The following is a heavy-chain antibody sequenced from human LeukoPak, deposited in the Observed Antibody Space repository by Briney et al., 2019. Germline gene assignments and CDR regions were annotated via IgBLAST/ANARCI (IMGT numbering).Heavy chain of an antibody. J-gene: IGHJ4*02. Sequence: GGSLRLSCAASGFTFSSYAMSWVRQAPGRVLEWVSGISGSADSTYYAASVRGRFTISRDNSKNTLYLQMNSLRAEDTAVYYCAKDLRFGELLTLDYWGQGTLVTVSS. CDR1: GFTFSSYA. CDR2: ISGSADST. V-gene: IGHV3-23*01. D-gene: IGHD3-10*01. CDR3: AKDLRFGELLTLDY.